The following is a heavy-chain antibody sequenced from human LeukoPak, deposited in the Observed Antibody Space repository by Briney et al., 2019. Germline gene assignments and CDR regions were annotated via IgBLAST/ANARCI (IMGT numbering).Heavy chain of an antibody. J-gene: IGHJ6*03. CDR1: GYTFTYYG. D-gene: IGHD2-15*01. V-gene: IGHV7-4-1*02. CDR2: INTNTGNP. CDR3: ARSRRVVVPSTLNSADDYYYYMDV. Sequence: GASVKVSCKASGYTFTYYGLNWERQAPGQGLECLGGINTNTGNPTYGQGFTGRFVFSFDTSVSTAYLEISSLKAEDTAIYYCARSRRVVVPSTLNSADDYYYYMDVWGKGTTVTVSS.